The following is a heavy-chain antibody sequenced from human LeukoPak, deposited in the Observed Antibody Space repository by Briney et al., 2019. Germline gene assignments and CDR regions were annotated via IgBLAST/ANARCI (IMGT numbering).Heavy chain of an antibody. CDR1: GGSFSGYY. CDR3: ASHPRAEYFQH. CDR2: INHSGST. V-gene: IGHV4-34*01. J-gene: IGHJ1*01. Sequence: SETLSLTCAVYGGSFSGYYWSWIRQPPGKGLEWIGEINHSGSTNYNPSLKSRVTISVDTSKNQFSLKLSSVTAADTAVYYCASHPRAEYFQHWGQGTLVTVSS.